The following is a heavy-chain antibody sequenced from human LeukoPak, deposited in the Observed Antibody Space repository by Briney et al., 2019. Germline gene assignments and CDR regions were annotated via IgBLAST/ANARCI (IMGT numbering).Heavy chain of an antibody. CDR2: ISYDGSNK. V-gene: IGHV3-30*03. J-gene: IGHJ3*02. Sequence: GGSLRLSCAASGFTFSSYAMHWVRQAPGKGLEWVALISYDGSNKYYADSVKGRVTVSRDNYKNTLYLQMNSLRVEDTAVYYCVRVGTSFDIWGQGTMVTVSS. CDR1: GFTFSSYA. CDR3: VRVGTSFDI. D-gene: IGHD7-27*01.